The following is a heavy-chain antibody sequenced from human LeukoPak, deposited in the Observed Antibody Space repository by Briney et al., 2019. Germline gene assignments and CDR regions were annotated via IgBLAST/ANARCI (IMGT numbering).Heavy chain of an antibody. CDR2: IFYSGST. CDR3: AREVVVVVPAAQIRYYYYYYYMDV. CDR1: GGSISSDIYF. D-gene: IGHD2-2*01. J-gene: IGHJ6*03. Sequence: PSETLSLTCSVSGGSISSDIYFWGWIRQPPGKGLEWIGIIFYSGSTYYNPSLKSRVTISIDTSKSQFSLKVSSVTAADTAVYYCAREVVVVVPAAQIRYYYYYYYMDVWGKGTTVTVSS. V-gene: IGHV4-39*02.